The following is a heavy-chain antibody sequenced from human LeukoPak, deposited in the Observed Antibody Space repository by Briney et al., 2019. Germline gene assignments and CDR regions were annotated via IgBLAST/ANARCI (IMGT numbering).Heavy chain of an antibody. CDR1: GDSVSSNSAA. V-gene: IGHV6-1*01. CDR2: TYFRSRWYY. CDR3: ARDSGNGLDALDI. Sequence: SQTLSLTCVISGDSVSSNSAAWNWIRQSPSRGLEWLGRTYFRSRWYYDYAVSLKGRITINPDTSKNQFSLQLRSVIPEDTSLYYCARDSGNGLDALDIWGQGTMVTVSS. D-gene: IGHD5-12*01. J-gene: IGHJ3*02.